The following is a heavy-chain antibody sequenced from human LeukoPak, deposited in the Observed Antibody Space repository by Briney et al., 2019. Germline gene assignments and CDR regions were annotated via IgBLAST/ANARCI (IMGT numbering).Heavy chain of an antibody. D-gene: IGHD5-18*01. CDR3: ATGIQLCCLDH. V-gene: IGHV5-51*01. CDR1: GYTFISYW. Sequence: GESLKISCQVSGYTFISYWITWVRQLPGQGLEWMWIIHPGDSDTRYNPSFQGQVTISADRSISTAYLQWSSLKASDSAMYYCATGIQLCCLDHWGRGTLVTVSS. CDR2: IHPGDSDT. J-gene: IGHJ4*02.